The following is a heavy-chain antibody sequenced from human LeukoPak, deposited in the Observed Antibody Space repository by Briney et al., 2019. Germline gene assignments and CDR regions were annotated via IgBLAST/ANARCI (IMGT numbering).Heavy chain of an antibody. J-gene: IGHJ6*04. CDR2: IKQDGSEK. D-gene: IGHD2-2*01. Sequence: GGSLRLSCAASGFTFSSYWMSWVRQAPGKGLEWVANIKQDGSEKYYVDSVKGRFTISRDNAKNSLYLQMNSLRAEDTAVYYCARKKPLGYCSSTSCYSNYYYGMDVWGKGTTVTVSS. CDR1: GFTFSSYW. CDR3: ARKKPLGYCSSTSCYSNYYYGMDV. V-gene: IGHV3-7*03.